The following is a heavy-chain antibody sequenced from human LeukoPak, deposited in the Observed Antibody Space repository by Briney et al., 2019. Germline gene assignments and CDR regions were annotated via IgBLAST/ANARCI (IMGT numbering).Heavy chain of an antibody. CDR3: ARMTAGHDF. J-gene: IGHJ4*02. V-gene: IGHV4-34*01. Sequence: SETLSLTCAVSGTSFSSYYWSWIRQPPGKGLEWIGEVNHSGYTNDNPSLKSRVTISVDTSKNQFSLRLRSVAAADTGVYFCARMTAGHDFWGQGTLVTVSS. CDR1: GTSFSSYY. CDR2: VNHSGYT. D-gene: IGHD2-21*02.